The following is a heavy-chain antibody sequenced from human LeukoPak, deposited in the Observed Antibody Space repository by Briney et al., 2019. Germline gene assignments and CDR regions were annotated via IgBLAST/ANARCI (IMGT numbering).Heavy chain of an antibody. CDR2: ISWNSGSI. D-gene: IGHD6-13*01. CDR1: GFTFDDYA. CDR3: AKDRYSSSRSSHFDY. Sequence: PGRSLRLSCAASGFTFDDYAMHWVRQAPGKGLEWVSGISWNSGSIGYADSVKGRFTISRDNAKNSLYLQMNSLRAEDTALYYCAKDRYSSSRSSHFDYWGQGTLVTVSS. J-gene: IGHJ4*02. V-gene: IGHV3-9*01.